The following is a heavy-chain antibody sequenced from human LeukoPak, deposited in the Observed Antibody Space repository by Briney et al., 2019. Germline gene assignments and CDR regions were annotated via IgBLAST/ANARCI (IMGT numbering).Heavy chain of an antibody. V-gene: IGHV4-59*01. D-gene: IGHD6-6*01. CDR2: IDYSGST. CDR3: ARDLGGVSSSGLDY. CDR1: GGSFSGYY. Sequence: SETLSLTCAVYGGSFSGYYWSWIRLPPGRGLEWIGYIDYSGSTNYNPSLKSRVTISVDTSKNQFSLKLSSVTAADTAVYYCARDLGGVSSSGLDYWGQGTLVTVSS. J-gene: IGHJ4*02.